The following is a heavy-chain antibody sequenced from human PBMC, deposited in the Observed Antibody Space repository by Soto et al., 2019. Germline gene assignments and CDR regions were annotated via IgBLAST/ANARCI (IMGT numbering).Heavy chain of an antibody. Sequence: SETLSLTCTVSGGSISSSSYYWGWIRQPPGKGLEWIGSIYYSGSTYYNPSLKSRVTISVDTSKNQFSLKLSSVTAADTAVYYCARDYYGSGSYYKHDYYYGMDVWGQGTTVTVSS. V-gene: IGHV4-39*01. CDR2: IYYSGST. CDR3: ARDYYGSGSYYKHDYYYGMDV. CDR1: GGSISSSSYY. D-gene: IGHD3-10*01. J-gene: IGHJ6*02.